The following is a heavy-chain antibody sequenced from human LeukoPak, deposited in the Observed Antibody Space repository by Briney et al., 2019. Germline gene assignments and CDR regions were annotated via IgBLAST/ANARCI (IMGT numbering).Heavy chain of an antibody. D-gene: IGHD3-10*01. CDR2: ISGSGGST. V-gene: IGHV3-23*01. J-gene: IGHJ4*02. CDR1: GFTFSSDA. CDR3: AKARGVIITNGVDY. Sequence: PGGSLRLSCAASGFTFSSDAMSWVRQAPGKGLEWVSAISGSGGSTYYADSVKGRFTISRDNSKNTLYLQMNSLRAEDTAVYYCAKARGVIITNGVDYWGQGTLVTVSS.